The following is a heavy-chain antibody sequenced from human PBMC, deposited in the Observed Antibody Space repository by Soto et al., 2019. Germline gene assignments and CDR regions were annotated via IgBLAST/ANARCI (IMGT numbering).Heavy chain of an antibody. J-gene: IGHJ4*02. D-gene: IGHD6-13*01. CDR3: AKDFIREQQLVLDSSGWVRDMYYFDY. V-gene: IGHV3-23*01. CDR1: GFTFSSYA. Sequence: GGSLRLSCAASGFTFSSYAMSWVRQAPGKGLEWVSAISGSGGSTYYADSVKGRFTISRDNSKNTLYLQMNSLRAEDTAVYYCAKDFIREQQLVLDSSGWVRDMYYFDYWGQGTLVTVSS. CDR2: ISGSGGST.